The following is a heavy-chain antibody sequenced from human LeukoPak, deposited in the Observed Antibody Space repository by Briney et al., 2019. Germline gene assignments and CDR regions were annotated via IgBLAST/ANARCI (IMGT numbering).Heavy chain of an antibody. CDR1: GGSISSSSYY. D-gene: IGHD3-22*01. J-gene: IGHJ4*02. CDR2: IYYSGST. CDR3: AVEGYYDSSGYYPATLFDY. V-gene: IGHV4-39*01. Sequence: SETLSLTCTVSGGSISSSSYYWGWIRQPPGKGLEWLGSIYYSGSTYYNPSLKSRVTISVDTSKNQFSLKLSSVTAADTAVYYCAVEGYYDSSGYYPATLFDYWGQGTLVTVSS.